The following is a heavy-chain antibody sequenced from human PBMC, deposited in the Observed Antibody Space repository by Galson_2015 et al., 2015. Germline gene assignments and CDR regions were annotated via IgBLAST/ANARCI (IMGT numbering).Heavy chain of an antibody. D-gene: IGHD4-17*01. Sequence: GKGLEWVSVIYSGGSTYYADSVKGRFTISRDNSKNTLYLQMNSLRAEDTAVYYCARGPYGKYFQHWGQGTLVTVSS. CDR2: IYSGGST. CDR3: ARGPYGKYFQH. V-gene: IGHV3-53*01. J-gene: IGHJ1*01.